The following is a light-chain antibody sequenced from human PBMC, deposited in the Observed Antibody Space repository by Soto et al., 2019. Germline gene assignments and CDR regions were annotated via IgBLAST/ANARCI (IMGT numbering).Light chain of an antibody. Sequence: DIQMTQSPSTLSASVGDRVTITCRASQSISSWLAWYQQKPGKAPKLLIYKASSLESGVPSRFSGSGSGTEFTLTISSLQPDDFATHYCQQYNSYSRTSGHGTKVDIK. V-gene: IGKV1-5*03. CDR3: QQYNSYSRT. CDR2: KAS. J-gene: IGKJ1*01. CDR1: QSISSW.